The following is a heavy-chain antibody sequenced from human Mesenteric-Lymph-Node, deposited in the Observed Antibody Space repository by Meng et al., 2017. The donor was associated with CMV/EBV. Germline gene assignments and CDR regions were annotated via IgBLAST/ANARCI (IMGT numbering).Heavy chain of an antibody. Sequence: GESLKISCAASGFTFSSYNINWVRQAPGKGLEWVSSISSSSSYMFYADSVKGRFTISRDNAKNSLYLQMNSLRAEDTAVYYCVRDRHYYDSSGCFDYWGQGTLVTVSS. V-gene: IGHV3-21*01. J-gene: IGHJ4*02. CDR1: GFTFSSYN. CDR2: ISSSSSYM. CDR3: VRDRHYYDSSGCFDY. D-gene: IGHD3-22*01.